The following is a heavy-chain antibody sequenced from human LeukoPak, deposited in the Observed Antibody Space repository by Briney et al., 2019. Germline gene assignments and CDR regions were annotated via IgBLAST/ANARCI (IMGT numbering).Heavy chain of an antibody. CDR3: VRDVGAVRGEVYFDY. CDR2: ITGSGPYM. V-gene: IGHV3-21*06. CDR1: GFTFSSHW. Sequence: GGSLRLSCAASGFTFSSHWMYWVRQAPGKGLEWVSSITGSGPYMLYADSVKHRFTISRDNTKNLLYLEMNSLRAEDTAMYFCVRDVGAVRGEVYFDYWGQGTLVTVSS. D-gene: IGHD3-10*01. J-gene: IGHJ4*02.